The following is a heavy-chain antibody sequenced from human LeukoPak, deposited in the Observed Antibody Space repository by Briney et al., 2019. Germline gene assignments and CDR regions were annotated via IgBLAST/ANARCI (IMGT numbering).Heavy chain of an antibody. CDR3: ATDLRSTSCRYTGRCAFDI. Sequence: GGSLRLSCAAPGFTVSSYSMNWVRQAPGKGLEWVSCISSSSSYIYYADSVKGRFTISRDNAKNSLYLQMNSLRAEDTAVYYCATDLRSTSCRYTGRCAFDIWGQGTMVTVSS. J-gene: IGHJ3*02. CDR2: ISSSSSYI. V-gene: IGHV3-21*04. CDR1: GFTVSSYS. D-gene: IGHD2-2*01.